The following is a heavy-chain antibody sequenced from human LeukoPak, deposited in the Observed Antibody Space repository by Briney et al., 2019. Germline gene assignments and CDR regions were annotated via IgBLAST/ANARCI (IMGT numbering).Heavy chain of an antibody. J-gene: IGHJ6*03. CDR3: AKDGDDYYYYYMDV. V-gene: IGHV3-21*04. D-gene: IGHD7-27*01. CDR2: ISSSSSYI. CDR1: GFTFSSYS. Sequence: GGSLRLSCAASGFTFSSYSMNWVRQAPGKGLEWVSSISSSSSYIYYADSVKGRFTIPRDNSKNTLYLQMNSLRAEDTAVYYCAKDGDDYYYYYMDVWGKGTTVTVSS.